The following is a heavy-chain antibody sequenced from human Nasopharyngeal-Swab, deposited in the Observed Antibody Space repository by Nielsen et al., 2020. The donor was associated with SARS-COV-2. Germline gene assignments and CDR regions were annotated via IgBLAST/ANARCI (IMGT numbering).Heavy chain of an antibody. D-gene: IGHD1-26*01. J-gene: IGHJ3*02. CDR3: ARGGWDHAFDI. CDR1: GFTFRAYW. V-gene: IGHV3-74*01. CDR2: IDNDGGGR. Sequence: GESLKISCEASGFTFRAYWMHWVRQAPGKGLDWLSRIDNDGGGRIYADSMEGRFTVSRDNAKNTLYLQLNSLRAEDTAVYYCARGGWDHAFDIWGQGTTVTVSS.